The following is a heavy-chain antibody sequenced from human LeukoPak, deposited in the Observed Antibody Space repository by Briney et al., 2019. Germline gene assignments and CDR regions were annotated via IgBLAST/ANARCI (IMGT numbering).Heavy chain of an antibody. V-gene: IGHV1-69*04. D-gene: IGHD2-21*02. CDR1: GGTFSSYA. Sequence: SVKVSCKASGGTFSSYAISWVRQAPGQRLEWMGRIIPILGIANYAQKFQGRDTITADKSTSTAYMELSSLRSEDTAVYYCASPAGVVTAIRPPYSPFDYWGQGTLVTVSS. CDR2: IIPILGIA. CDR3: ASPAGVVTAIRPPYSPFDY. J-gene: IGHJ4*02.